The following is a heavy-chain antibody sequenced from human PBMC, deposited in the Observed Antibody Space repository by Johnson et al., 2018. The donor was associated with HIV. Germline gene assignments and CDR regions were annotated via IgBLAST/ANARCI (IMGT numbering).Heavy chain of an antibody. D-gene: IGHD1-26*01. CDR2: ISWNSGSI. Sequence: QLVESGGGLVKPGRSLRLSCAASGFTFDDYAMHWVRQAPGKGLEWVSGISWNSGSIGYADSVKGRFTISRDNAKNSLYLQMNSLRAEDTALYYCAKVHSGQLVGYAFDIWGQGTMVTVSS. CDR1: GFTFDDYA. V-gene: IGHV3-9*01. CDR3: AKVHSGQLVGYAFDI. J-gene: IGHJ3*02.